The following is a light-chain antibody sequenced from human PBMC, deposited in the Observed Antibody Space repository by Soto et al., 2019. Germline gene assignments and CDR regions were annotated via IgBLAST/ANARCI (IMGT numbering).Light chain of an antibody. CDR2: AAS. CDR1: QSISGY. V-gene: IGKV1-39*01. J-gene: IGKJ1*01. Sequence: DIQMTQSPSSLSASVGDRVTITCRASQSISGYLNWYQQKPGKAPNLLIYAASSLQSGVPSRFSGSGSGTEFTLTISSLQPDDFATYYCQQYMSYSFGQGTKVEIK. CDR3: QQYMSYS.